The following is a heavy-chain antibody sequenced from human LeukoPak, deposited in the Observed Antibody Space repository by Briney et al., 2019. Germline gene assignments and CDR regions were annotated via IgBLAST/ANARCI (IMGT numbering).Heavy chain of an antibody. CDR2: IIPIFGTA. J-gene: IGHJ6*03. V-gene: IGHV1-69*13. Sequence: SVKVSCKASGYTFTSYAMSWVRQAPGQGLEWMGGIIPIFGTANYAQKFQGRVTITADDSTSTAYMELSSLRSEDTAVYYCAREEGYSGYDLGTLDYYYYYYMDVWGKGTTVTVSS. CDR1: GYTFTSYA. CDR3: AREEGYSGYDLGTLDYYYYYYMDV. D-gene: IGHD5-12*01.